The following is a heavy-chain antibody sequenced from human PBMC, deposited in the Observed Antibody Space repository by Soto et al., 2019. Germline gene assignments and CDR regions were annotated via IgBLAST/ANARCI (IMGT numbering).Heavy chain of an antibody. CDR2: IYSSGNT. CDR1: GGTISGYY. J-gene: IGHJ5*02. Sequence: PSETLSLTCSVSGGTISGYYWTWIRQPAGKGLEWIGRIYSSGNTKYNPSLQSRVTMSLDTSNNQFSLRLTSVTAADTAVYYCARGQRFSDWFDPWGRGTLVTVSS. CDR3: ARGQRFSDWFDP. V-gene: IGHV4-4*07. D-gene: IGHD3-3*01.